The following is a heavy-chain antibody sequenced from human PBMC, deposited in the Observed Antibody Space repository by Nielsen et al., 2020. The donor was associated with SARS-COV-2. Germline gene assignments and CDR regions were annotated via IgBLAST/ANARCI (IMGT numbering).Heavy chain of an antibody. D-gene: IGHD6-13*01. CDR2: IRSKANSYET. CDR3: TRVNPISGSWFDAFDI. J-gene: IGHJ3*02. V-gene: IGHV3-73*01. Sequence: GESLKISCAASGFTFSDSTIQWVRQASGKGLEWVGRIRSKANSYETAIAASVKGRFTIFRDDSKNTAYLQMNSLKTEDTAVYFCTRVNPISGSWFDAFDIWGQGTMVTVSS. CDR1: GFTFSDST.